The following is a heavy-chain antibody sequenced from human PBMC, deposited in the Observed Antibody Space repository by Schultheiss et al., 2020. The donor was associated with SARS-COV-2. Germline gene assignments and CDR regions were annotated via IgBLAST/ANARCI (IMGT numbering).Heavy chain of an antibody. Sequence: GESLKISCAASGFTFSSYSMNWVRQAPGKGLEWVSYISSSSSTIYYADSVKGRFTISRDNAKNSLYLQMNSLRPEDTALYYCAKDLITAVAGDAYGMDVWGQGTTVTVSS. CDR3: AKDLITAVAGDAYGMDV. CDR2: ISSSSSTI. CDR1: GFTFSSYS. J-gene: IGHJ6*02. V-gene: IGHV3-48*04. D-gene: IGHD6-19*01.